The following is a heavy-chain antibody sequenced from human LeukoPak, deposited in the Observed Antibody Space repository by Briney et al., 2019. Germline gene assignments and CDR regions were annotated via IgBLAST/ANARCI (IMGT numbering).Heavy chain of an antibody. D-gene: IGHD6-19*01. J-gene: IGHJ6*03. CDR2: IRSKAYGGTT. Sequence: GGSLRLSCTASGFTFGDYAMSWFRQAPGKGLEWVGFIRSKAYGGTTEYAASVKGRFTISRDDSKSIAYLQMNSLKTGDTAVYYCTRDVVAGLYYYYYYYMDVWGKGTTVTVSS. CDR1: GFTFGDYA. V-gene: IGHV3-49*03. CDR3: TRDVVAGLYYYYYYYMDV.